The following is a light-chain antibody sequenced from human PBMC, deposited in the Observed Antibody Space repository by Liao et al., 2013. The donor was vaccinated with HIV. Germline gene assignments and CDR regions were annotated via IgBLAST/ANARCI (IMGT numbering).Light chain of an antibody. CDR3: QAWDSSSWV. CDR1: KLGNEF. V-gene: IGLV3-1*01. Sequence: SYELTQPPSVSVSPGQTASIPCSGNKLGNEFTSWYQQRPGQSPVLVIYRGTKRPSGIPERFSGSQSGNTATLTISGTQAMDEADYYCQAWDSSSWVFGGGTTLTVL. CDR2: RGT. J-gene: IGLJ3*02.